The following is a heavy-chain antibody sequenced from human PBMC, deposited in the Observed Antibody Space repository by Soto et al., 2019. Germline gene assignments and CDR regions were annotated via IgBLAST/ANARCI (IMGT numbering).Heavy chain of an antibody. J-gene: IGHJ6*02. CDR2: IYYSGST. D-gene: IGHD1-1*01. Sequence: PSETLSRTCTVSGGSISSGGYYWSWIRQDPGKGLEWIGYIYYSGSTYYNPSLKSRVTISVDTSKNQFSLKLSSVTAADTAVYYCARDPHKLGRGMDVWGQGTTFTVSS. CDR3: ARDPHKLGRGMDV. V-gene: IGHV4-31*03. CDR1: GGSISSGGYY.